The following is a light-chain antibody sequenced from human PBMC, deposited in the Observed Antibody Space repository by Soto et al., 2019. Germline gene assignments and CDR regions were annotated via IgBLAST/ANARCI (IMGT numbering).Light chain of an antibody. J-gene: IGKJ2*01. CDR1: QSVSSY. CDR3: QQRSNWPPYT. CDR2: DAS. V-gene: IGKV3-11*01. Sequence: EIVLTQSPATLSLSTGERATLSCMASQSVSSYLAWYQQKPGQAPRPLIYDASNRATAIPARFSGSGSGTDFTLTISSLEPEDFAVYYCQQRSNWPPYTFGQGTKLEF.